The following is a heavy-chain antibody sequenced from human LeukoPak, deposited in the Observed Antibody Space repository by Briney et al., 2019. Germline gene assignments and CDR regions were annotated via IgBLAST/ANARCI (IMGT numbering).Heavy chain of an antibody. Sequence: SVKVSCKASGDTFSSYAISGVRQAPGQGLEWMGGIIPIFGTANYAQKFQGRVTITADKSTSTAYMELSSLRSEDTAVYYCARAGYDILTGALYGMDVWGKGTTVTVSS. D-gene: IGHD3-9*01. CDR1: GDTFSSYA. J-gene: IGHJ6*04. CDR3: ARAGYDILTGALYGMDV. V-gene: IGHV1-69*06. CDR2: IIPIFGTA.